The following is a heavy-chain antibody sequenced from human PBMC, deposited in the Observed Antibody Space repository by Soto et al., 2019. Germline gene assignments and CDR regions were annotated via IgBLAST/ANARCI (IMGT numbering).Heavy chain of an antibody. Sequence: EVQLVESGGGLVMPGGSLRLSCAASGFTFTTYSLTWVRQAPGKGLEWVASIGSSSNYIYYADSVKGRFTISRDNAKNSLFLQMNSLRAEDTAVYYCATLIYCSSASCPNYYYVMDVWGQGTTVTVSS. D-gene: IGHD2-2*01. J-gene: IGHJ6*02. CDR2: IGSSSNYI. CDR3: ATLIYCSSASCPNYYYVMDV. V-gene: IGHV3-21*02. CDR1: GFTFTTYS.